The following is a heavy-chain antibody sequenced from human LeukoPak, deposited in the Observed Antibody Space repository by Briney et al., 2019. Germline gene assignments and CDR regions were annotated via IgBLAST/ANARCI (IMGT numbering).Heavy chain of an antibody. Sequence: ASVKVSCKASGYSFTGYYIHWVRQAPGQGLEWMAWINPSSGDTDYAQKFQGRVTVTRDTSIYTAYMDLSGLRSDDTAVYYCARAGYCSGTSCYIGDYWGHGTLVTVSS. CDR1: GYSFTGYY. CDR3: ARAGYCSGTSCYIGDY. J-gene: IGHJ4*01. V-gene: IGHV1-2*02. D-gene: IGHD2-2*02. CDR2: INPSSGDT.